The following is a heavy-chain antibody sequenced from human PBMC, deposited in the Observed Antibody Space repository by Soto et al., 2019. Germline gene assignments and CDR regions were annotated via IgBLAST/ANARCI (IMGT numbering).Heavy chain of an antibody. V-gene: IGHV3-21*01. D-gene: IGHD2-2*01. J-gene: IGHJ4*02. CDR2: ISNSDYT. Sequence: GGSLRLSCTVSGFAFNNYCINWLRQAPGQGLEWVSSISNSDYTYYSDSVKGRFTISRDNAKNSVSLQMNTLRVEDTAVYYCAREDSIIIPAVSDFWGQGTLVTVSS. CDR3: AREDSIIIPAVSDF. CDR1: GFAFNNYC.